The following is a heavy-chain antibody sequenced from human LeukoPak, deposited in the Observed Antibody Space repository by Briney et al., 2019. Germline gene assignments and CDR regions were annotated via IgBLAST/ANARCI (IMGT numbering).Heavy chain of an antibody. J-gene: IGHJ4*02. CDR2: ISGDGGST. Sequence: GGSLRLSCAASGFTLDDYAMHWVRQAPGKGLEWVSLISGDGGSTYYADSVKGRFTISRDNSKNSLYLQMNSLRTEDTALYYCAKDPYYYDSSGYYYPDYWGQGTLVTVSS. CDR1: GFTLDDYA. D-gene: IGHD3-22*01. CDR3: AKDPYYYDSSGYYYPDY. V-gene: IGHV3-43*02.